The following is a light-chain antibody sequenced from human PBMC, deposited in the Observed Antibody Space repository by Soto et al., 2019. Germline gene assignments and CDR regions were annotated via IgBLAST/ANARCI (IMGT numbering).Light chain of an antibody. CDR3: SSYTSSSTVI. J-gene: IGLJ2*01. CDR1: SSDVGGYNH. CDR2: DVS. V-gene: IGLV2-14*01. Sequence: QSALTQPASVSGSPGQSITISCTGTSSDVGGYNHVSWYQQHPGKVPKLMIYDVSNRPSGVSNRFSGSKSGNTASLTISGLQAEDEADYYCSSYTSSSTVIFGGGTQVTVL.